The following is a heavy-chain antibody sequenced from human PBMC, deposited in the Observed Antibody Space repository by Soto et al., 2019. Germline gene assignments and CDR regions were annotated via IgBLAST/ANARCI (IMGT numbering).Heavy chain of an antibody. Sequence: QVQLVQSGAEVKKPGSSVKVSCKASGGTFSSYAISWVRQAPGQGLEWMGGIIPIFGTANYAQKFQGRVTITADKSTSPAYMELSSLRSKDTAVYYCARATDYYDSSGYLHWYFDLWGRGTLVTVSS. J-gene: IGHJ2*01. D-gene: IGHD3-22*01. CDR3: ARATDYYDSSGYLHWYFDL. CDR1: GGTFSSYA. V-gene: IGHV1-69*06. CDR2: IIPIFGTA.